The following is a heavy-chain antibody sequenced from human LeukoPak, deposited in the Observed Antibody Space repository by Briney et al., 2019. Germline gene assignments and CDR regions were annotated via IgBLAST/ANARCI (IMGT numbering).Heavy chain of an antibody. J-gene: IGHJ6*02. CDR1: GFTFSSNY. Sequence: GGSLRLSCAASGFTFSSNYMSWVRQAPGKGLEWVSVIYSGGSTYYADSVKGRFTISRDNSKNTLYLQMNSLRAEDTAVYYWARDLWFGTDYYYYSMDVWGQGTTVTVSS. D-gene: IGHD3-10*01. V-gene: IGHV3-66*01. CDR2: IYSGGST. CDR3: ARDLWFGTDYYYYSMDV.